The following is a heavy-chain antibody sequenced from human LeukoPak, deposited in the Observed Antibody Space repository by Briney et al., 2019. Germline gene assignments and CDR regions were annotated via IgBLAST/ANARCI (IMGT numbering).Heavy chain of an antibody. CDR2: ISAYNGNT. CDR3: ARQVDTTMALPDY. D-gene: IGHD5-18*01. Sequence: ASVKVSCKTSGYTFINYGISWVRQAPGQSLEWMGWISAYNGNTRYAQKFHGRVTMITDTSTNTVYMELRSLRSDDTALYYCARQVDTTMALPDYWSQGTLVTVSS. J-gene: IGHJ4*02. V-gene: IGHV1-18*01. CDR1: GYTFINYG.